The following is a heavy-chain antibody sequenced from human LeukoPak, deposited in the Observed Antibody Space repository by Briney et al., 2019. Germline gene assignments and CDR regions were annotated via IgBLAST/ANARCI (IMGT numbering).Heavy chain of an antibody. D-gene: IGHD6-19*01. J-gene: IGHJ3*02. V-gene: IGHV1-2*06. CDR1: GYTFTGCY. Sequence: ASVKVSCKASGYTFTGCYMHWVRQAPGQGLEWMGRINPNSGGTNYAQKFQGRVTMTRDTSISTAYMELSRLRSDDTAVYYCARDEQWLATGSAFDIWGQGTMATVSS. CDR2: INPNSGGT. CDR3: ARDEQWLATGSAFDI.